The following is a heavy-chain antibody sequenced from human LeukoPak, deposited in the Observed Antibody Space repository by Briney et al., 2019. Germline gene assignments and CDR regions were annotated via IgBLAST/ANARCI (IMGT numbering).Heavy chain of an antibody. CDR1: GFTFSSYA. CDR2: ISYDGSNN. CDR3: ARRPGEASYFDY. J-gene: IGHJ4*02. V-gene: IGHV3-30*04. Sequence: PGGSLRLSCAASGFTFSSYAMHWVRQAPGKGLEGVAVISYDGSNNYYADSVKGRFTISRDNSKNTLYLRMNSLRAEDTAVYYCARRPGEASYFDYWGQGTLVTVSS.